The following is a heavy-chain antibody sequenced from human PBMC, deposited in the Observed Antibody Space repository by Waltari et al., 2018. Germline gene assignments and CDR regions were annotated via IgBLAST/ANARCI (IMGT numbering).Heavy chain of an antibody. CDR1: GFTFSNAW. CDR3: TTLFGDFWSGYFFDF. J-gene: IGHJ4*02. Sequence: EVQLVESGGGLVKPGGSLRLSCAASGFTFSNAWMSWVRQAPGKGLEWVGRVKSKADGGTRDYSAPVKGRFTISRDDSENTLYLQMNSLKTEDTAVYCCTTLFGDFWSGYFFDFWGQGTLVTVSS. V-gene: IGHV3-15*01. CDR2: VKSKADGGTR. D-gene: IGHD3-3*01.